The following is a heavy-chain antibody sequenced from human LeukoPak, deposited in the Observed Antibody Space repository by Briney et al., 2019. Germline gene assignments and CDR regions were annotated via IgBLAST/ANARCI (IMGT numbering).Heavy chain of an antibody. D-gene: IGHD6-19*01. CDR1: SYSISGNYF. CDR3: ARHAHRVWLVRGGWFDP. Sequence: SETLSFNCTVSSYSISGNYFCGCIRQFPLKWLEWIGRLSHSGSTYYNPSLKSRVTLSVDTSKNHFSLKLSSVTAADTAVYYCARHAHRVWLVRGGWFDPWGQGTLVTVSS. V-gene: IGHV4-38-2*02. CDR2: LSHSGST. J-gene: IGHJ5*02.